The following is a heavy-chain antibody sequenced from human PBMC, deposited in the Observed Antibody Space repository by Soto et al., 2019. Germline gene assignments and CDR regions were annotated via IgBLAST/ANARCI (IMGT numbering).Heavy chain of an antibody. J-gene: IGHJ4*02. Sequence: GGSLRLSCAASGFTFSSYAMSWVRQAPGKGLEWVSAISGSGGSTYYADSVKGRFTISRDNSKNTLYLQMNSLRAEDTAVYYCAKEGIMITFGGVIGPGYWGQGTLVNVSS. D-gene: IGHD3-16*01. CDR3: AKEGIMITFGGVIGPGY. CDR2: ISGSGGST. V-gene: IGHV3-23*01. CDR1: GFTFSSYA.